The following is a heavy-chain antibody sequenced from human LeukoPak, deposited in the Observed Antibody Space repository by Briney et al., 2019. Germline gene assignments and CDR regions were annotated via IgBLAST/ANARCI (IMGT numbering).Heavy chain of an antibody. CDR2: IYYNGST. J-gene: IGHJ4*02. Sequence: PSETLSLTCTVSGGSISSYFWSWIRQPPGKGLEWIGYIYYNGSTNYHPSLKSRVTISVDTSKNQFSLKLSSVTAADTAVYYCARLGYYYGSSGYPPDYWGQGTLVTVSS. CDR3: ARLGYYYGSSGYPPDY. CDR1: GGSISSYF. V-gene: IGHV4-59*12. D-gene: IGHD3-22*01.